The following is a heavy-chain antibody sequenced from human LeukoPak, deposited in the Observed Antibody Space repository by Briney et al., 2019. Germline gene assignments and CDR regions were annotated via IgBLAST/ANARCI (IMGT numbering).Heavy chain of an antibody. CDR2: IYYSGST. D-gene: IGHD3-3*01. CDR1: GGSISSYY. Sequence: SETLSLTCTVSGGSISSYYWSWIRQPPGKGLEWIGYIYYSGSTNYNPSLKSRVTISVDTSKNQFSLKLSSVTAADTAVYYCARRILEWLFKAGGFDPWGQGTLVTVSS. J-gene: IGHJ5*02. V-gene: IGHV4-59*12. CDR3: ARRILEWLFKAGGFDP.